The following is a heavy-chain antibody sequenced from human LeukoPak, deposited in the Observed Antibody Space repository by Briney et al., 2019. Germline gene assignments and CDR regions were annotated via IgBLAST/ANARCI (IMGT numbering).Heavy chain of an antibody. D-gene: IGHD1-26*01. J-gene: IGHJ3*02. CDR3: AKYLASGTYYDAFNI. CDR1: GFTFSSYG. CDR2: ISGSGGST. Sequence: PGGSLRLSCAASGFTFSSYGMSWVRQAPGKGLEWVSAISGSGGSTYYADSVKGRFTISRDSSKNTLYLQKTSLRAEDTAVYYCAKYLASGTYYDAFNIWGQGTVVTVSS. V-gene: IGHV3-23*01.